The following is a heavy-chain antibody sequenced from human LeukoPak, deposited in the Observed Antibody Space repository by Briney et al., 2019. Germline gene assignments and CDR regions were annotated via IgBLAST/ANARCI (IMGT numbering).Heavy chain of an antibody. CDR2: IWDDGSNE. V-gene: IGHV3-33*01. D-gene: IGHD3-10*01. Sequence: QPGRSLRLSCAASGFTFSSYAMHWVRQAPGKGLEWVAVIWDDGSNEYYADSVKGRFTIFRDNSKSTVYLQMNSLRAEDTAVYSCARGFRETDFDYWGQGTLVTVSS. CDR1: GFTFSSYA. CDR3: ARGFRETDFDY. J-gene: IGHJ4*02.